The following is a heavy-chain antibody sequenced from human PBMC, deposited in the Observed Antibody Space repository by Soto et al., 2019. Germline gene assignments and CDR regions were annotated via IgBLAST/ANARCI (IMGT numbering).Heavy chain of an antibody. J-gene: IGHJ6*02. CDR2: ISAYNGNT. V-gene: IGHV1-18*01. Sequence: ASVKVSCKASGYTFTSYGISWVRQAPGQGLEWMGWISAYNGNTNYAQKLQGRVTMTTDTPTSTAYMELRSLRSDDTAVYYCARSPSYCTNGVCPLYYYYYGMDVWGQGTTVTVSS. CDR3: ARSPSYCTNGVCPLYYYYYGMDV. CDR1: GYTFTSYG. D-gene: IGHD2-8*01.